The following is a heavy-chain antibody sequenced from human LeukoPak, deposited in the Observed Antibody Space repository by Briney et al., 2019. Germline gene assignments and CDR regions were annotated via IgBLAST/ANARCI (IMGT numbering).Heavy chain of an antibody. CDR2: IYYSGST. J-gene: IGHJ4*02. CDR3: ARDQGGRYFDY. Sequence: SETLSLTCTVSGGSISSGGYYWSWIRQHPGRGLEWIGYIYYSGSTYYNPSLKSRVTISVDTSKNQFSLKLSSVTAADTAVYYCARDQGGRYFDYWGQGTLVTVSS. V-gene: IGHV4-31*03. D-gene: IGHD1-26*01. CDR1: GGSISSGGYY.